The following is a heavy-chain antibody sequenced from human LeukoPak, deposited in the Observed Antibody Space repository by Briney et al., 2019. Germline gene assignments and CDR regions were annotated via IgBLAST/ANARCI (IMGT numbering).Heavy chain of an antibody. V-gene: IGHV3-23*01. Sequence: QPGGSLRLSCAASGFTFSSYSMNWVRQAPGKGLEWVSAISGSGGSTYYADSVKGRFTISRDNSKNTLYLQMNSLRAEDTAVYYCAKATYYYGSGPRGYWGQGTLVTVSS. J-gene: IGHJ4*02. CDR2: ISGSGGST. CDR3: AKATYYYGSGPRGY. D-gene: IGHD3-10*01. CDR1: GFTFSSYS.